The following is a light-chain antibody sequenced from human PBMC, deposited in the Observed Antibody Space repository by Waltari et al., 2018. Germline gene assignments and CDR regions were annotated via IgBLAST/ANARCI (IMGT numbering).Light chain of an antibody. CDR3: QQSFNVPT. V-gene: IGKV1-39*01. J-gene: IGKJ1*01. Sequence: DIQMTQSPSSLSASVGDRVTITCRASQSVSHYLSWYQQKPGSAPVLLIYAASSWQSGVPSRFSGSGSGTDFTLTISSLQPDDFASYFCQQSFNVPTFGPGTRVEVK. CDR1: QSVSHY. CDR2: AAS.